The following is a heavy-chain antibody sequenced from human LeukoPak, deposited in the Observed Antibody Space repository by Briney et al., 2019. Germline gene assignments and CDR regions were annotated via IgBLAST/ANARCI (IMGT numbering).Heavy chain of an antibody. Sequence: GGSLRLSCAASGFTFSSYAMSWVRQAPGKGLEWVSAISGSGGSTYYADSVKGRFTISRDNSKNTLYLQMNSLRAEDTAVYYCAKDTGGGITMIVAVTFGPYYFDYWGQGTLVTVSS. V-gene: IGHV3-23*01. D-gene: IGHD3-22*01. CDR1: GFTFSSYA. J-gene: IGHJ4*02. CDR2: ISGSGGST. CDR3: AKDTGGGITMIVAVTFGPYYFDY.